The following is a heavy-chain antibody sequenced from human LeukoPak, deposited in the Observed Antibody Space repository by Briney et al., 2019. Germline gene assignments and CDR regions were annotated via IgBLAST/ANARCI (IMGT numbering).Heavy chain of an antibody. J-gene: IGHJ4*02. CDR1: GFTFSSYA. V-gene: IGHV3-30*04. CDR2: ISYDGSNK. CDR3: AKDPGYSRYYFDY. Sequence: PGRSLRLSCAASGFTFSSYAMHWVRQAPGKGLEWVAVISYDGSNKYYADSVKGRFTISRDNSKNTLYLQMNSLRAEDTAVYYCAKDPGYSRYYFDYWGQGTLVTVSS. D-gene: IGHD5-24*01.